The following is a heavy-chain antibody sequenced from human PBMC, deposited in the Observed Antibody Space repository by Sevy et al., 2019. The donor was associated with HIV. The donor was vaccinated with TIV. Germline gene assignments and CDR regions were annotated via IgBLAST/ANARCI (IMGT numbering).Heavy chain of an antibody. CDR2: FDPEDGET. D-gene: IGHD3-22*01. CDR1: GSTLSKLS. CDR3: AAAREYYEDTSGYLDY. J-gene: IGHJ4*02. Sequence: ASVKVSCEVSGSTLSKLSMHWVRQAPGKGLEWMGRFDPEDGETIYSQKFQGRVTMTEDTSTDTAYMELSSLRSEDTAVYHCAAAREYYEDTSGYLDYWGQRTLVTVSS. V-gene: IGHV1-24*01.